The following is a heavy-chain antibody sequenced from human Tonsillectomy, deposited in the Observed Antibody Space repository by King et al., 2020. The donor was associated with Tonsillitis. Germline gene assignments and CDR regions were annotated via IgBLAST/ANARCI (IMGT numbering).Heavy chain of an antibody. Sequence: QLVQSGAEVQKPGASVKVSCKAAGYAFTNYGISWLRQAPGKGLEWMGWISTYNGNTNDAQKLQGRGTMATDTSTSTAYMELRSLRSDDTAVYYCARNWNTHWYFDLWGRGTLVTVSS. V-gene: IGHV1-18*01. CDR2: ISTYNGNT. CDR3: ARNWNTHWYFDL. D-gene: IGHD1/OR15-1a*01. CDR1: GYAFTNYG. J-gene: IGHJ2*01.